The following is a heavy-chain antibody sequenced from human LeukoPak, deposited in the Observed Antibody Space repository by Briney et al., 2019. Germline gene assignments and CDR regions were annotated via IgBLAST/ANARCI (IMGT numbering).Heavy chain of an antibody. V-gene: IGHV1-69*06. Sequence: SVKVSCKASGGTFSSYAISWVRQAPGQGLEWMGRIIPIFGTANYAQKFQGRVTITADKSTSTAYMELSSVRSEEPGVYYCARDRPVTTGGGFDYWGQGTLVTVSS. CDR3: ARDRPVTTGGGFDY. CDR1: GGTFSSYA. CDR2: IIPIFGTA. J-gene: IGHJ4*02. D-gene: IGHD4-17*01.